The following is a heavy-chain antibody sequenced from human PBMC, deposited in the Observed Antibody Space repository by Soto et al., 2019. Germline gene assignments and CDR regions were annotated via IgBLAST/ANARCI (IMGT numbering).Heavy chain of an antibody. CDR1: GYTFTSYD. CDR3: ARVGRIQLWFSPFYFGMDV. D-gene: IGHD5-18*01. CDR2: MNPNSGNT. V-gene: IGHV1-8*01. J-gene: IGHJ6*01. Sequence: ASVKVSCKASGYTFTSYDINWVRQATGQGLEWMGWMNPNSGNTGYAQKFQGRVTMTRNTSISTAYMELSSLRSEDTAVYYCARVGRIQLWFSPFYFGMDVWGHGTTVAVSP.